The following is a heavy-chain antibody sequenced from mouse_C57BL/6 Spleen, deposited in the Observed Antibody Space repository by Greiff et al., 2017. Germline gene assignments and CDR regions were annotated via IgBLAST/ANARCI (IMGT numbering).Heavy chain of an antibody. CDR3: ARDVNYYGSSYDY. Sequence: VQLQQPGAELVRPGPSVKLSCKASGYTFPSSWMHWVKQSPGQGLEWIGVIDPSDSYTNYNQKFKGKATLTVDTSSSTAYMQRSSLTSEDSAVYYCARDVNYYGSSYDYWGQGTTLTVSS. V-gene: IGHV1-59*01. J-gene: IGHJ2*01. CDR1: GYTFPSSW. CDR2: IDPSDSYT. D-gene: IGHD1-1*01.